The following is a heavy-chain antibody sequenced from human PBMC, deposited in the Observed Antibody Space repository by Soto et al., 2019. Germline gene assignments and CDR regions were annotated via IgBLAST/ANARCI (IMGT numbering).Heavy chain of an antibody. J-gene: IGHJ6*03. V-gene: IGHV4-59*01. D-gene: IGHD1-26*01. CDR2: IYYSGST. CDR1: GGSISSYY. CDR3: ARGSGKVAKNYYYYYMDV. Sequence: SETLSLTCTVSGGSISSYYWSWIRQPPGKGLEWIGYIYYSGSTNYNPSLKSRVTISVDTSKNQFSLKLSSVTAADTAVYYCARGSGKVAKNYYYYYMDVSGKGTTVTVSS.